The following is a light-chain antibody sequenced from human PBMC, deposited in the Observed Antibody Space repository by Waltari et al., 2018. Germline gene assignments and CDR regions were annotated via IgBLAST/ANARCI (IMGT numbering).Light chain of an antibody. Sequence: DIQMSQPPSFLSASVGDRVTITCRASQGISSYLNWYQQKPGKAPKLLIYYANSLASGVPSRFSGSGSGTEFTLTISSLQPEDFATYYCQQGNSNPWTFGQGTKVEIK. J-gene: IGKJ1*01. V-gene: IGKV1-9*01. CDR3: QQGNSNPWT. CDR1: QGISSY. CDR2: YAN.